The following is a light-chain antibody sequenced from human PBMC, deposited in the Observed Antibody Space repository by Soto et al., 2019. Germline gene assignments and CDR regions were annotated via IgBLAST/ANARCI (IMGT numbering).Light chain of an antibody. J-gene: IGKJ1*01. Sequence: TQSPVTLSVSPGERATISCRASQSVSSSLAWYQQKPGKAPRLLIYGASTMATAIPARFSGSGSGTDFTLTISRLEPEDFAAYYCQQYCSTPRTFGQGTKVDIK. V-gene: IGKV3-20*01. CDR1: QSVSSS. CDR2: GAS. CDR3: QQYCSTPRT.